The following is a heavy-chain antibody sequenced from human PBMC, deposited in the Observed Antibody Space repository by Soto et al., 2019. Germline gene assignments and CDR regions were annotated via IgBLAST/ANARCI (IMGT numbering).Heavy chain of an antibody. CDR1: GGSVSSGDYY. V-gene: IGHV4-31*03. CDR2: IRYSGNT. CDR3: ARAFCSGNTCYSFDY. J-gene: IGHJ4*02. D-gene: IGHD2-15*01. Sequence: QVQLQESGPGLVKPSQTLSLTCTVSGGSVSSGDYYWSWIRQDPGKGLEWIGYIRYSGNTYYKPSLKSRVTISVDTSKNQFSLNLSSVTAADTAVYYCARAFCSGNTCYSFDYWGQGTLVTVSS.